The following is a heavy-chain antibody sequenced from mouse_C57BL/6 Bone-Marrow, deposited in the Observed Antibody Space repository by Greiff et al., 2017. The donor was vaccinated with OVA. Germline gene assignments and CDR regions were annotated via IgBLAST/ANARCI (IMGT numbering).Heavy chain of an antibody. CDR2: IYPGDGDT. V-gene: IGHV1-82*01. D-gene: IGHD2-2*01. Sequence: VKLQESGPELVKPGASVKISCKASGYAFSSSWMNWVKQRPGKGLEWIGRIYPGDGDTNYNGKFKGKATLTADKSSSTAYMQLSSLTSEDSAVYFCARDGYDFDYWGQGTTLTVSS. CDR1: GYAFSSSW. CDR3: ARDGYDFDY. J-gene: IGHJ2*01.